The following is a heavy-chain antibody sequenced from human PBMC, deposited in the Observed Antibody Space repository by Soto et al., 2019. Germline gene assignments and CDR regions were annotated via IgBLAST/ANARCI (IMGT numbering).Heavy chain of an antibody. CDR3: ARGPIAAVSFFDY. J-gene: IGHJ4*02. CDR1: GYNFTSYA. CDR2: INAGNGDT. D-gene: IGHD6-13*01. V-gene: IGHV1-3*01. Sequence: GASVKVSCKASGYNFTSYAIHWVRQAPGQRLEWMGWINAGNGDTRYLEKFQGRVTITRDTSASIAYMELSSLRSEDTAVFYCARGPIAAVSFFDYWGQGTLVTVSS.